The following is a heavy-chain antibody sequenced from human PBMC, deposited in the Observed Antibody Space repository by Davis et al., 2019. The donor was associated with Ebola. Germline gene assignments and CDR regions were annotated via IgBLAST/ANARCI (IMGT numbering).Heavy chain of an antibody. CDR1: GYTFTNYA. Sequence: ASVKVSCKASGYTFTNYAIHWVRQAPGQSFEFLGWINTGNGNARYSQKFQGRVTITRDTSATTAYMELSSLRSEDTAVYYCARLGTSADYYAMDVWGQGTTVTVSS. J-gene: IGHJ6*02. CDR3: ARLGTSADYYAMDV. CDR2: INTGNGNA. V-gene: IGHV1-3*04.